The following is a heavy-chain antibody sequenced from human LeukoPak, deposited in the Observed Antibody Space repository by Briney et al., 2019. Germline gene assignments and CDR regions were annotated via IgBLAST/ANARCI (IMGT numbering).Heavy chain of an antibody. D-gene: IGHD3-3*01. J-gene: IGHJ6*02. CDR2: INTTGGRT. V-gene: IGHV1-46*01. CDR3: ARDAYDFWSGYYFPNYYYYGMDV. CDR1: ASSITSYD. Sequence: SDQVSYKPSASSITSYDTHFVIQGPLPPLAQPGIINTTGGRTGYAQKFQGRVTMTRDTSTSTVYMELSSLRSDDTAVYYCARDAYDFWSGYYFPNYYYYGMDVWGQGTTVTVSS.